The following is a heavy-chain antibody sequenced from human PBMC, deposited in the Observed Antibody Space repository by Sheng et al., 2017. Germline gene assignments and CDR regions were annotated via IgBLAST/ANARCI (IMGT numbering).Heavy chain of an antibody. Sequence: EVQLLESGGGLVQPGGSLRVSCVAAGFTFGNYAMAWVRQAPGEGLEWVSAISRSGDTTYYGDSVKGRFTISRDNYKNTLYLQMNSLRAEDTAVYYCAKDERDGWELGEQWGHGTLVTVSS. CDR1: GFTFGNYA. J-gene: IGHJ4*01. V-gene: IGHV3-23*01. CDR2: ISRSGDTT. CDR3: AKDERDGWELGEQ. D-gene: IGHD3-16*01.